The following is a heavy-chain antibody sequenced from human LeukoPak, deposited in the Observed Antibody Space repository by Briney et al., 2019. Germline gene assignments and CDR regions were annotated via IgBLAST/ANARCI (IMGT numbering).Heavy chain of an antibody. CDR1: GFTFSSYA. CDR3: ARDGYGDYLNWFDP. D-gene: IGHD4-17*01. J-gene: IGHJ5*02. V-gene: IGHV3-64*01. Sequence: GGSLRPSCAASGFTFSSYAMHWVRQAPGKGLEYVSAISSNGGSTYYANSVKGRFTISRDNSKNTLYLQMGSLRAEDMAVYYCARDGYGDYLNWFDPWGQGTLVTVSS. CDR2: ISSNGGST.